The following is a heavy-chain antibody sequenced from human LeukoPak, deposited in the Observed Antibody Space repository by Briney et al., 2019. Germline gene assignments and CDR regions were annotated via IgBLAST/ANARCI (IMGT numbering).Heavy chain of an antibody. V-gene: IGHV1-2*02. Sequence: GASVKVSCKASGYTFTSYYMHWVRQAPGQGLEWMGWINPNSGGTNYAQKFQGRISMTRDSSISTVHMYLSSLRSDDTAVYYCARDPIMVLRSQDSFDIWGQGTVVTVSS. CDR3: ARDPIMVLRSQDSFDI. CDR2: INPNSGGT. D-gene: IGHD3-10*01. CDR1: GYTFTSYY. J-gene: IGHJ3*02.